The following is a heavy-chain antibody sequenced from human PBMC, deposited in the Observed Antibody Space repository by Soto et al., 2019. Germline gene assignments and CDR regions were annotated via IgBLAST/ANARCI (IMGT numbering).Heavy chain of an antibody. D-gene: IGHD1-26*01. Sequence: GGSLRLSCGASGFTFSSYGMHWVRQAPGKGLEWVAVIWYDGSNKYYADSVKGRFTISRDNSKNTLYLQMNSLRAEDTAVYYCARGRHSGSYFFSYWGQGTLVTVSS. J-gene: IGHJ4*02. CDR1: GFTFSSYG. CDR3: ARGRHSGSYFFSY. CDR2: IWYDGSNK. V-gene: IGHV3-33*01.